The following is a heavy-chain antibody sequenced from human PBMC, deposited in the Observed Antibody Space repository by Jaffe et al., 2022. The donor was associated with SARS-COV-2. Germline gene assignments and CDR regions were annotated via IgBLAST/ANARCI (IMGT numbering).Heavy chain of an antibody. CDR1: GFTFSNYV. V-gene: IGHV3-23*04. D-gene: IGHD6-13*01. CDR3: AKAHSSSWLYAFDI. CDR2: LTGSGDSA. Sequence: EVQLVESGGGLLQPGGSLRLSCAASGFTFSNYVMSWVRQAPGKGLEWVSGLTGSGDSAYYADSVKGRLTISRDNSKNTLYLQMNSLRAEDTAVYYCAKAHSSSWLYAFDIWGQGTMVTVSS. J-gene: IGHJ3*02.